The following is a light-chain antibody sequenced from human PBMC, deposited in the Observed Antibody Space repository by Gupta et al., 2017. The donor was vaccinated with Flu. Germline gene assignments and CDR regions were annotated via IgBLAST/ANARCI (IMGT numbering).Light chain of an antibody. J-gene: IGLJ2*01. V-gene: IGLV3-16*01. CDR2: RDT. Sequence: SSELTQPPSVSVSPGQVARITCSGDALSKKFAYWYQKKSGQDPVMVISRDTERPSGIPERFSGSTSGTIVTLTIDGAQADDEADYFCLSADRSGTYVVFGGGTRLTVL. CDR3: LSADRSGTYVV. CDR1: ALSKKF.